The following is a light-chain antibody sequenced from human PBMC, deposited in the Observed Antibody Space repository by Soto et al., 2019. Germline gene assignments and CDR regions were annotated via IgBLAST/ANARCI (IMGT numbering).Light chain of an antibody. J-gene: IGKJ4*01. CDR2: GAS. CDR3: QQSYSTPLT. CDR1: QSVSSN. V-gene: IGKV3-15*01. Sequence: EIVMPQSPATLSVSPGERATLSCRASQSVSSNLAWYQQKPGQAPRLLIYGASTRATGIPARFSGSGSGTEFTLTISSLQPEDFATYYCQQSYSTPLTFGGGTKVDIK.